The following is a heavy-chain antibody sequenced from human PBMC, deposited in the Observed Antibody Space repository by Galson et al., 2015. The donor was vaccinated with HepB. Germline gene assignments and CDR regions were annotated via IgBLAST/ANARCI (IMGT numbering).Heavy chain of an antibody. D-gene: IGHD2-2*01. CDR3: ATEQRYCSSTSCPSARGLFDY. Sequence: SLMLSGAASGVTFSNYAMHWARQVPGKGLEWVAVRSYDGGRILYADSVKGRFIISRDNSKHTLQLQMISTTADETTVYYCATEQRYCSSTSCPSARGLFDYWGQGTLVTVSS. V-gene: IGHV3-30-3*01. CDR1: GVTFSNYA. J-gene: IGHJ4*02. CDR2: RSYDGGRI.